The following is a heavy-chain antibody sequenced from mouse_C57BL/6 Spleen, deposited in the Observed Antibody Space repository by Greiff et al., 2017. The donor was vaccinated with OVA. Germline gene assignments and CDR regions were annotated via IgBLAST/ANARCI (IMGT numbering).Heavy chain of an antibody. V-gene: IGHV1-50*01. CDR3: ARGATGFDY. CDR1: GYTFTSYW. Sequence: QVQLQQPGAELVKPGASVKLSCKASGYTFTSYWMQWVKQRPGQGLEWIGEIDPSDSYTNYNQKFKGKATLTVDTSSSTAYMQLSSLTSEDSAVYYCARGATGFDYWGKGTTLTVSS. D-gene: IGHD3-1*01. CDR2: IDPSDSYT. J-gene: IGHJ2*01.